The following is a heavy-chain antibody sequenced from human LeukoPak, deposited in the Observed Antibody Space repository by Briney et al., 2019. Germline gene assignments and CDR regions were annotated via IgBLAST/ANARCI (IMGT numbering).Heavy chain of an antibody. CDR3: ARYPVYGGNSGDC. CDR2: IYPVDSDT. CDR1: GYSFTSYW. J-gene: IGHJ4*02. Sequence: GESLKISCKGSGYSFTSYWIGWVRQMPGKGLEWMGIIYPVDSDTTYSPSFQGQVTISADKSISTAYLQWSSLKASDTAMYYCARYPVYGGNSGDCWGQGTLVTVSS. D-gene: IGHD4-23*01. V-gene: IGHV5-51*01.